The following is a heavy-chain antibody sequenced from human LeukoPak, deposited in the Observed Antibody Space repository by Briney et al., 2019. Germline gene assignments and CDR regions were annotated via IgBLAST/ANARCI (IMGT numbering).Heavy chain of an antibody. Sequence: KPSETLSLTCTVSGDSITNTYYYWGWIRRSPGKGLEWIGTFHSGGSTYFSPSLKNRLTISVDTSKNQFSLRLSSVTAADTAVYYCARQVTFGYAHAYYFDYWGQGTLVTVSS. CDR1: GDSITNTYYY. CDR2: FHSGGST. D-gene: IGHD3-16*01. CDR3: ARQVTFGYAHAYYFDY. J-gene: IGHJ4*02. V-gene: IGHV4-39*01.